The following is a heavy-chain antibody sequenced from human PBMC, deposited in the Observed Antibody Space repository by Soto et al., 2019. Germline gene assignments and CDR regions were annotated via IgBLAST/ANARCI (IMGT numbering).Heavy chain of an antibody. CDR1: GGTFSSYT. V-gene: IGHV1-69*04. CDR3: ARDHQEDSGYDDWDPIGIHYYYMDG. J-gene: IGHJ6*03. D-gene: IGHD5-12*01. Sequence: GASVKVSCKASGGTFSSYTISWVRQAPGQGLEWMGRIIPILGIANYAQKFQGRVTITADKSTSTAYMELSSLRSEDTAVYYCARDHQEDSGYDDWDPIGIHYYYMDGWGKGTTVTVSS. CDR2: IIPILGIA.